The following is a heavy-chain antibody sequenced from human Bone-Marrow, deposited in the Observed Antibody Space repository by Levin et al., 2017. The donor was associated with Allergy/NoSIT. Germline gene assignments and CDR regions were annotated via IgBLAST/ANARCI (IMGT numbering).Heavy chain of an antibody. CDR2: IKQDGSEK. J-gene: IGHJ4*02. V-gene: IGHV3-7*01. D-gene: IGHD5-24*01. CDR1: GFTFSSYW. CDR3: ARDRWDGYKGSPYYFDY. Sequence: GESLKISCAASGFTFSSYWMSWVRQAPGKGLEWVANIKQDGSEKYYVDSVKGRFTISRDNAKNSLYLQMNSLRAEDTAVYYCARDRWDGYKGSPYYFDYWGQGTLVTVSS.